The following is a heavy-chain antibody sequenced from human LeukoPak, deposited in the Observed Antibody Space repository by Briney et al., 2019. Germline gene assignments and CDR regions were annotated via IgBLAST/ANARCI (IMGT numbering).Heavy chain of an antibody. D-gene: IGHD6-6*01. Sequence: GVSLRLSCGASGFTFDDYGMSWVRQAPGKGLEWVSGINWNDGSRGYADSVKGSFNIPRDNAKNSLHRPMNSLRAEDASLYHCARDPGSNWGQGRLVTVSS. CDR2: INWNDGSR. J-gene: IGHJ4*02. CDR1: GFTFDDYG. CDR3: ARDPGSN. V-gene: IGHV3-20*01.